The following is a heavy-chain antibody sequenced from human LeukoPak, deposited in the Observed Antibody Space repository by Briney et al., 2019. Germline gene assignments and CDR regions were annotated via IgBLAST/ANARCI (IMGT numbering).Heavy chain of an antibody. Sequence: SETLSLTCAVYGGSFSGYYWSWIRQPPGKGLEWIGEINHSGSTNYNASLKSRVTISVDTSKNQFSLKLSSVTAADTAVYYCARGGYYDSSGSDAFDIWGQGTMVTVSS. CDR3: ARGGYYDSSGSDAFDI. CDR1: GGSFSGYY. V-gene: IGHV4-34*01. J-gene: IGHJ3*02. D-gene: IGHD3-22*01. CDR2: INHSGST.